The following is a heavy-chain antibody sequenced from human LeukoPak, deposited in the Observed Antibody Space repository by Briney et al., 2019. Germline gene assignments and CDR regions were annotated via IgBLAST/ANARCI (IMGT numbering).Heavy chain of an antibody. CDR3: ARVGAPAAFDI. J-gene: IGHJ3*02. V-gene: IGHV1-18*01. CDR2: ISAYNGNT. D-gene: IGHD4/OR15-4a*01. CDR1: GYSFTSYG. Sequence: GESLKISCKGSGYSFTSYGISWVRQAPGQGLEWMGWISAYNGNTNYAQKLQGRVTMTTDTSTSTAYMELRSLRSDDTAVYYCARVGAPAAFDIWGQGTMVTVSS.